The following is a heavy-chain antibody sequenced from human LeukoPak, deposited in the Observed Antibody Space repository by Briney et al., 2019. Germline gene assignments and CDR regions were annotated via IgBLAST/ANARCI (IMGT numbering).Heavy chain of an antibody. CDR2: IKQDGSEK. V-gene: IGHV3-7*03. J-gene: IGHJ5*02. CDR3: ASGSGWYGDRFDP. Sequence: RGSLRLSCAASGFTFSSYWMSWVRQAPGKGLEWVANIKQDGSEKYYVDSVKGRFTISRDNAKNSLYLQMNSLRAEDTAVYYCASGSGWYGDRFDPWGQGTLVTVSS. CDR1: GFTFSSYW. D-gene: IGHD6-19*01.